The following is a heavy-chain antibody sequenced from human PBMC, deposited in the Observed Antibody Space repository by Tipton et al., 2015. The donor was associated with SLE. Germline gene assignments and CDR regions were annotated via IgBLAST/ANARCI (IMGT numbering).Heavy chain of an antibody. CDR1: GGTFSGHY. Sequence: LRLSCAVYGGTFSGHYWSWIRQPPGKGLEWIGEINHSGSTNYNPSLKSRVTISVDTSKNQFSPKLSSVTVADTAVYYCARGISGYSSSWYYYYHHMDVWGQGTTVTVSS. J-gene: IGHJ6*02. CDR2: INHSGST. CDR3: ARGISGYSSSWYYYYHHMDV. D-gene: IGHD6-13*01. V-gene: IGHV4-34*01.